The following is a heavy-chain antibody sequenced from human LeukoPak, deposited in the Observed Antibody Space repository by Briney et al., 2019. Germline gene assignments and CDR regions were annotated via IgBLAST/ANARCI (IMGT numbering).Heavy chain of an antibody. Sequence: SETLSLTCTVSGASISSYYYNWIRQTAGRGLEWIGRLYISGSTDYNPSLKSRVTISVDTSNNQFSLNLNSVTAADTAVYFCARGRWVYYDFWSGSLGMDVWGQGTTVTVSS. V-gene: IGHV4-4*07. CDR3: ARGRWVYYDFWSGSLGMDV. CDR1: GASISSYY. J-gene: IGHJ6*02. CDR2: LYISGST. D-gene: IGHD3-3*01.